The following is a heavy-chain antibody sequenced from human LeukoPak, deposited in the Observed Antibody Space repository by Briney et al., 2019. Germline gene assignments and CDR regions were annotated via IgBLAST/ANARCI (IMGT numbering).Heavy chain of an antibody. D-gene: IGHD2-2*01. CDR2: ISSSSSYI. V-gene: IGHV3-21*01. Sequence: GGSLRLSCAASGFTFSSYSMNWVRQAPGKGLEWVSSISSSSSYIYYADSVKGRFTISRDNAENSLYLQMNSLRAEDTAVYYCARDGVPAADYFNWFDPWGQGTLVTVSS. J-gene: IGHJ5*02. CDR3: ARDGVPAADYFNWFDP. CDR1: GFTFSSYS.